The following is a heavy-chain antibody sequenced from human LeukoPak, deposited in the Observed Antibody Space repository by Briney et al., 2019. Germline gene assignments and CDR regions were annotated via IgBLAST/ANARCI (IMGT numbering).Heavy chain of an antibody. CDR3: ARTYYYDSSGYREDWFDP. V-gene: IGHV3-21*01. J-gene: IGHJ5*02. CDR2: SSSSYI. D-gene: IGHD3-22*01. Sequence: SSSSYIYDADSVKGRFTISRDNAKKSLYLQMDSLRAEDTAVYYCARTYYYDSSGYREDWFDPWGQGTLVTVSS.